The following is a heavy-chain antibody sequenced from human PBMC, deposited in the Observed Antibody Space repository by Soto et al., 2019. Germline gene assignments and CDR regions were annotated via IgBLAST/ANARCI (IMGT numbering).Heavy chain of an antibody. CDR3: ARKGTTINYYYYAMDG. D-gene: IGHD4-4*01. Sequence: QLVQSGAEVKKPRSSVKVSCKASGGTLSSYVIGWVRQAPGQGLESMGGIIPMTGTPNYAQKFQNRVTITADKASSTAAMELRRLRSDDTAVYYCARKGTTINYYYYAMDGWGQGTTVTVSS. CDR2: IIPMTGTP. J-gene: IGHJ6*02. CDR1: GGTLSSYV. V-gene: IGHV1-69*06.